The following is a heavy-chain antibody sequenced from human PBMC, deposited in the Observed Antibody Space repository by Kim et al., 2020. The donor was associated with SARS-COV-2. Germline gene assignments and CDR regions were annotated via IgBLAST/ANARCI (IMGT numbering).Heavy chain of an antibody. CDR1: GYTFTSYA. V-gene: IGHV7-4-1*02. D-gene: IGHD6-6*01. Sequence: ASVKVSCKASGYTFTSYAMNWVRQAPGQGLEWMGWINTNTGNPTYAQGFTGRFVFSLDTSVSTAYLQISSLKAEDTAVYYCARDYGGADSSSSGLGGWFDPWGQGTLVTVSS. CDR2: INTNTGNP. J-gene: IGHJ5*02. CDR3: ARDYGGADSSSSGLGGWFDP.